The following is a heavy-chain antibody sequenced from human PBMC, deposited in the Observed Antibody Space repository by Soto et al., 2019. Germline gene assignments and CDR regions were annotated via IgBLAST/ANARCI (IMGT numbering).Heavy chain of an antibody. CDR3: ARDYHGDYVPDY. CDR2: ISAYNGNT. Sequence: ASVKVSCKASGYTFTSYGISWVRQAPGQGLEWMGWISAYNGNTNYAQKLQGRVTMTTDTSTSTAYMELSSLRSEDTAVYYCARDYHGDYVPDYWGQGTLVTVSS. CDR1: GYTFTSYG. J-gene: IGHJ4*02. D-gene: IGHD4-17*01. V-gene: IGHV1-18*01.